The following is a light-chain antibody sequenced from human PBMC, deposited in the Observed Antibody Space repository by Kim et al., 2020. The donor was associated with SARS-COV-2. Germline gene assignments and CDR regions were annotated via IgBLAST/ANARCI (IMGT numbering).Light chain of an antibody. Sequence: STINCKSSQSISYSSKNKNYLTWYQQKPGQPPKLLIYWASTRESGVPDRFSGSGSGTDFTLTISSLQAEDVAVYYCQQSYTTPWTFGQGTKVDIK. CDR1: QSISYSSKNKNY. CDR3: QQSYTTPWT. J-gene: IGKJ1*01. V-gene: IGKV4-1*01. CDR2: WAS.